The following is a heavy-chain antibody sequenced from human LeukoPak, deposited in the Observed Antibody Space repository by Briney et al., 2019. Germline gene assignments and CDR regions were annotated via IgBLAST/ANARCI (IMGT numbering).Heavy chain of an antibody. Sequence: GGSLRLSCAASGFTFSDYYMGWIRQAPGKGLEWVSYISNSGRGTYYPDSVKGRFTISRDNAKKSLYLQVKSLRAEDTAVYYCARALNDAFDIWGQGTMVTVSS. CDR1: GFTFSDYY. CDR2: ISNSGRGT. V-gene: IGHV3-11*04. J-gene: IGHJ3*02. CDR3: ARALNDAFDI.